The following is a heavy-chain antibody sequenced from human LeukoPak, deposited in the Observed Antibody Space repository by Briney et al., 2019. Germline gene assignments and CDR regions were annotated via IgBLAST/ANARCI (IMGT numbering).Heavy chain of an antibody. V-gene: IGHV1-8*01. CDR1: VYTFTIYD. D-gene: IGHD4-17*01. Sequence: GASVKLSCKASVYTFTIYDINCVRQSTGQRLEWMGWMNPNSGNTGYAQKFQGRVTMTRNTSISTAYMELSSLRSEDTAVYYCARLEVTTVHNWGQGTLVTVSS. J-gene: IGHJ4*02. CDR3: ARLEVTTVHN. CDR2: MNPNSGNT.